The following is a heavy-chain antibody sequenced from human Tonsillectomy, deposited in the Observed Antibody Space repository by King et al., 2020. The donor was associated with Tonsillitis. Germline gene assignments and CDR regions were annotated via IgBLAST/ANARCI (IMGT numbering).Heavy chain of an antibody. D-gene: IGHD3-22*01. V-gene: IGHV3-74*01. CDR2: LNSDGSST. Sequence: VQLVESGGGLVQPGGSLRLSCAASGFTFSHYLFHWVRQAPGKGLAWVSRLNSDGSSTSYADSVRGRFTISRDNAKNTLYLQMNSLRVEDTAVYYCASVFRGYDTSLAADDWGQGTLGTVSS. CDR3: ASVFRGYDTSLAADD. J-gene: IGHJ4*02. CDR1: GFTFSHYL.